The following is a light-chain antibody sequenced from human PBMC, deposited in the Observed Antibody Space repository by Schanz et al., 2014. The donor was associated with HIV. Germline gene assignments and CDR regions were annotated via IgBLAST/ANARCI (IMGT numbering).Light chain of an antibody. Sequence: QSALTQPASVSGSPGQSITISCTGTSSDVGGYNYVSWYQQHPGKAPKLMIYDVSNRPSGVSNRFSGSESGTSASLAISGLQSEDEADYYCGSYSSGDSHWVFGGGTKLTVL. CDR3: GSYSSGDSHWV. J-gene: IGLJ3*02. CDR2: DVS. CDR1: SSDVGGYNY. V-gene: IGLV2-14*01.